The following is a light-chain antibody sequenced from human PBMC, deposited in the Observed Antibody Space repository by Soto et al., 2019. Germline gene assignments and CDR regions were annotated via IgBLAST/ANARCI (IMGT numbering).Light chain of an antibody. CDR2: GAS. J-gene: IGKJ4*01. V-gene: IGKV3-15*01. Sequence: EIVMTQSPATLSVSPGDRVTLSCRASQSVNSRLAWYQQNPDQAPRLLIYGASTRATDIPARFSGSGSGTEFTLTISSLQSEDFGVYYCQQSNNWPLSFGGGTKVEIK. CDR1: QSVNSR. CDR3: QQSNNWPLS.